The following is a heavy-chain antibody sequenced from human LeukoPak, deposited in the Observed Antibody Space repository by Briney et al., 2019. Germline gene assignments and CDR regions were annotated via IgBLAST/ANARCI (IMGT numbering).Heavy chain of an antibody. J-gene: IGHJ4*02. CDR2: FDPEDGET. Sequence: ASVKVSCKVSGYTLTELSMHWVRQAPGKGLEWMGGFDPEDGETINAQKFQGRVTMTEDTSTDTAYMELSSLRSEDTAVYYCATGDIVVVPADTLDYWGRGTLVTVSS. CDR3: ATGDIVVVPADTLDY. D-gene: IGHD2-2*01. V-gene: IGHV1-24*01. CDR1: GYTLTELS.